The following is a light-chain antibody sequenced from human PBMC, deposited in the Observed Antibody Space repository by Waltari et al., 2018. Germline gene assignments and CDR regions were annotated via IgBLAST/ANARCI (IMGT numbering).Light chain of an antibody. CDR2: LGS. J-gene: IGKJ2*01. CDR3: MQALQAET. Sequence: IVLTQSPLSLPVTPGEPASISCRSSQRLLYSDGKNYLDWYLPKPGQSPQPLIYLGSNRAPGVPDRFSGSGSRTDFTRKISRVESEDVGIYYCMQALQAETFGQGTKLEIK. CDR1: QRLLYSDGKNY. V-gene: IGKV2-28*01.